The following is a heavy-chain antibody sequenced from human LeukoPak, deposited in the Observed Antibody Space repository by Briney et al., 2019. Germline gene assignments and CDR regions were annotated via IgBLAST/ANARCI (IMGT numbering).Heavy chain of an antibody. V-gene: IGHV1-18*04. D-gene: IGHD6-19*01. Sequence: ASVKVSCKTSGYTFTSYGINWVRQAHGQGLEWLGWISGYTGHTNYVQKIQGRVTMTTDTSTNTAYMELRSLRSDDTAVYYCARGPGIAVAGVFDYWGQGSLVTVSS. CDR1: GYTFTSYG. CDR2: ISGYTGHT. J-gene: IGHJ4*02. CDR3: ARGPGIAVAGVFDY.